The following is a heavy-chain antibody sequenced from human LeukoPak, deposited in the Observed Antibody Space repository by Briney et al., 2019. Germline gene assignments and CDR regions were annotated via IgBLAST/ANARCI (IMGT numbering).Heavy chain of an antibody. CDR1: GYSFTSYW. J-gene: IGHJ4*02. D-gene: IGHD3-16*02. CDR2: IYPGDSDT. V-gene: IGHV5-51*01. Sequence: GESLKISCKGSGYSFTSYWIGWVRQMPGKGLEWMGIIYPGDSDTRYSPSFQGQVTISADKSISTAYLQWSSLKASDTAMYYCARLLGYYDYVWGSYRYEEAFYFDYWGQGTLVTVSS. CDR3: ARLLGYYDYVWGSYRYEEAFYFDY.